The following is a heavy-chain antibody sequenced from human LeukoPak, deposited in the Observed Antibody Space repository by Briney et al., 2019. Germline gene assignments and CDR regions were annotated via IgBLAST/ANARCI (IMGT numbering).Heavy chain of an antibody. J-gene: IGHJ3*01. CDR3: ARDDCSGGSCFSKDAFDL. CDR2: ISTTGGTI. V-gene: IGHV3-48*03. CDR1: GFTFSKYE. D-gene: IGHD2-15*01. Sequence: GGSLRLSCVGSGFTFSKYEMSWVRQAPGKGLEWNSYISTTGGTIFYADSVKGRFTISRDNAKNSLHLQLNSLRAEDTAVYYCARDDCSGGSCFSKDAFDLWGQGTVVTV.